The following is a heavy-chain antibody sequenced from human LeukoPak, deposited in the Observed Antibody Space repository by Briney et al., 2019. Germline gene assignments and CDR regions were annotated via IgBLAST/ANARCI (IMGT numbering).Heavy chain of an antibody. CDR2: ISGSGGTT. CDR1: GFTFSSYG. J-gene: IGHJ4*02. D-gene: IGHD3-9*01. CDR3: ATDYRYYNSDPYFDS. V-gene: IGHV3-23*01. Sequence: PGGSLRLSCAASGFTFSSYGMTWVRQAPGKGLEWVSAISGSGGTTFYADSVKGRFTISRDNSKNTLYLQMNSLRDEDTAVYYCATDYRYYNSDPYFDSWGQGTLVTVSS.